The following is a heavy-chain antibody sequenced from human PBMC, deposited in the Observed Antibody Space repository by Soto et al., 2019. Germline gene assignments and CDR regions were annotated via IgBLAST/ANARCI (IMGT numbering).Heavy chain of an antibody. CDR1: GYDFTTYG. J-gene: IGHJ4*02. CDR3: ARDHYDILTGYYLSYFDY. V-gene: IGHV1-18*01. D-gene: IGHD3-9*01. CDR2: ISAHNGNT. Sequence: GASVKVSCKGSGYDFTTYGITWVRQAPGQGLEWMAWISAHNGNTDYAQKLQGRVTITRDTSASTAYMELSSLRSEDTAVYYCARDHYDILTGYYLSYFDYWGQGTPVTVSS.